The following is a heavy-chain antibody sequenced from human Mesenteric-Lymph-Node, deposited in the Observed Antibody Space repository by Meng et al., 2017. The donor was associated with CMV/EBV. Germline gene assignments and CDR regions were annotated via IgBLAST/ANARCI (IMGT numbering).Heavy chain of an antibody. D-gene: IGHD6-13*01. V-gene: IGHV4-59*01. Sequence: GSLRLSCTVPGGSISSDNWSWIRQSPGKGLEWIGYIYYSGSTNYNPSLKSRVTISVDTSKNQFSLKLSSVTAADTAVYYCARAAADPKYYYYYGMDVWGQGTTVTVSS. J-gene: IGHJ6*02. CDR2: IYYSGST. CDR3: ARAAADPKYYYYYGMDV. CDR1: GGSISSDN.